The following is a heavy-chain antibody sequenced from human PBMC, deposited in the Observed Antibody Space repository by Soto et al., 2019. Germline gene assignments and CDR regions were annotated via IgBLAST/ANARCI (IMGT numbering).Heavy chain of an antibody. Sequence: PSETLSLTCTVSGGSISSYYWSWIRQPPGKGLEWIGYIYYSGSTNYNPSLKSRVTISVDTSKNQFSLKLSSVTAADTAMYYCARLESYYYYYMDVWGKGTTVTVSS. CDR2: IYYSGST. CDR1: GGSISSYY. V-gene: IGHV4-59*01. J-gene: IGHJ6*03. CDR3: ARLESYYYYYMDV.